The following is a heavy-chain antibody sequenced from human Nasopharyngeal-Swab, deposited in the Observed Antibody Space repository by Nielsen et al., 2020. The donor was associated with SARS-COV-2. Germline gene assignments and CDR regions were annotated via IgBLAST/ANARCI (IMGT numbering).Heavy chain of an antibody. J-gene: IGHJ4*02. V-gene: IGHV2-5*02. CDR3: ANSAAYYYDSSGYYPEGFDY. CDR1: GFSLSTSGVG. CDR2: IYWDDDK. D-gene: IGHD3-22*01. Sequence: SGPTLVKPTQTLTLTCTFSGFSLSTSGVGVGWIRQPPGKALEWLALIYWDDDKRYSPSLKSRLTITKDTSKNQVVLTMTNMDPVDTATYYRANSAAYYYDSSGYYPEGFDYWGQGTLVTVSS.